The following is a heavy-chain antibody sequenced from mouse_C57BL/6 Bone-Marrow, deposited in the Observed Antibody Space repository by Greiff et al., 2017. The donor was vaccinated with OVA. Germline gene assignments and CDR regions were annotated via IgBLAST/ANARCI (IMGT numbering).Heavy chain of an antibody. J-gene: IGHJ3*01. Sequence: VQLQQSGAELARPGASVKLSCKASGYTFTSYGISWVKQRTGQGLEWIGDIYPRSGNTYYNEKFKGKATLTADKSSSTAYMELRSLTSEDSAVYFCARGGLLRSPFAYWGQGTLVTVSA. V-gene: IGHV1-81*01. CDR1: GYTFTSYG. D-gene: IGHD1-1*01. CDR3: ARGGLLRSPFAY. CDR2: IYPRSGNT.